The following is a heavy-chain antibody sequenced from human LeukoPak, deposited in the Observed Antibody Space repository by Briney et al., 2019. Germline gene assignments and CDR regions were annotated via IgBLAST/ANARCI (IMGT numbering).Heavy chain of an antibody. Sequence: PGGSLRLSCAASGFTFSNAWMSWVRQAPGKGLEWVGRIESKTDGGTTDYAAPVKGRFTISRDDSKNTLYLQMNSLKTEDTAVYYCTTEILWFGERGIDYWGQGTLVTVSS. CDR3: TTEILWFGERGIDY. J-gene: IGHJ4*02. CDR1: GFTFSNAW. D-gene: IGHD3-10*01. CDR2: IESKTDGGTT. V-gene: IGHV3-15*04.